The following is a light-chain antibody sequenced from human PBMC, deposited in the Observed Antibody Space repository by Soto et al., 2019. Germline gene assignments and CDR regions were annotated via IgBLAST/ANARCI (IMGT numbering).Light chain of an antibody. CDR3: QQGYSFPVT. CDR1: QDIGDW. Sequence: DIQMTQSPSSVSASVGDRVSITCGASQDIGDWLAWYQQKPGKAPKLLVYAASSLQSGVPSRFSGSGSGTDFTLTISSLQPEDFATYYCQQGYSFPVTFGGGTKVEIK. J-gene: IGKJ4*01. V-gene: IGKV1-12*01. CDR2: AAS.